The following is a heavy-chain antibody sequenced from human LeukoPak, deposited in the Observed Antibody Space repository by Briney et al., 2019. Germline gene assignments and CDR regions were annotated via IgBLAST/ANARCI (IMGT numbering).Heavy chain of an antibody. V-gene: IGHV1-46*03. CDR1: GYTFTSYY. D-gene: IGHD2-2*02. CDR3: TRAYCSSSSCYNADY. J-gene: IGHJ4*02. CDR2: INLNGGST. Sequence: ASVKVSCKTSGYTFTSYYMHWVRQAPGQGLEWMGIINLNGGSTKYAQKFQGRVTMTRDTSTSTVYIELSSLRSEDTAVYYCTRAYCSSSSCYNADYWGQGTLVTVSS.